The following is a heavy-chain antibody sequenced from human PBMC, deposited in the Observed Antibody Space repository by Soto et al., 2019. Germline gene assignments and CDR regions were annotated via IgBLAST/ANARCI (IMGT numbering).Heavy chain of an antibody. CDR1: GYSFTGYY. CDR2: INPNSGGT. J-gene: IGHJ6*02. V-gene: IGHV1-2*02. D-gene: IGHD4-4*01. Sequence: ASVKVSCKASGYSFTGYYMHWVRQAPGQGLEWMGWINPNSGGTNYAQKFQGRVTMTRDTSISTAYMELSRLRSDDTAVYYCAREKEIYSNYAPPLYYYYDMDVWGQGTPVTVSS. CDR3: AREKEIYSNYAPPLYYYYDMDV.